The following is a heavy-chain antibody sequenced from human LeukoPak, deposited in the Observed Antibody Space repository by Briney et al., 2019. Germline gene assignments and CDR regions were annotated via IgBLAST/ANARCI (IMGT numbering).Heavy chain of an antibody. CDR3: ARYRRRGDYFDY. CDR2: IDWDDET. V-gene: IGHV2-70*04. Sequence: SGPALVKPTQTLTLTCTFSGFSLSSSGMRVSWIRQPPGKALEWLARIDWDDETFYSTSLKTRLTISKDTSKNQVVLTMTNMDPVDTATYYCARYRRRGDYFDYWGQGTLVTVSS. CDR1: GFSLSSSGMR. D-gene: IGHD3-16*01. J-gene: IGHJ4*02.